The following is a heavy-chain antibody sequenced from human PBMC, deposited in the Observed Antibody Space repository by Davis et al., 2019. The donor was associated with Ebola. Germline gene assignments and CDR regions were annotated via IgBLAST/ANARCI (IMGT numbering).Heavy chain of an antibody. CDR3: AREYYYDSSGYSPDPYYFDY. D-gene: IGHD3-22*01. Sequence: ASVKVSCKASGYTFTSYDINWVRQATGQGLEWMGWMNPNSGNTGYAQKFQGRVTITADESTSTAYMELSSLRSEDTAVYYCAREYYYDSSGYSPDPYYFDYWGQGTLVTVSS. V-gene: IGHV1-8*01. J-gene: IGHJ4*02. CDR1: GYTFTSYD. CDR2: MNPNSGNT.